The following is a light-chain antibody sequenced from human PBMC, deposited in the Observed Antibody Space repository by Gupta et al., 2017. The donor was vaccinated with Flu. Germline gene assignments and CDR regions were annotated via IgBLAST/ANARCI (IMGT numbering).Light chain of an antibody. Sequence: EIVLTQSPGTLSLSPGERATLSCRASQSVSSSYLAWYQQKPGQAPRLLIYGASSRATGIPDRFSGSGYGKDLTLTISRREQEDFAVYYCQQYGSSPPITFGQGTRLEIK. CDR1: QSVSSSY. J-gene: IGKJ5*01. V-gene: IGKV3-20*01. CDR2: GAS. CDR3: QQYGSSPPIT.